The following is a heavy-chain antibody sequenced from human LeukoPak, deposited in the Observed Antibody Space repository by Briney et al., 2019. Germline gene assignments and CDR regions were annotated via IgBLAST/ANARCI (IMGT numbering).Heavy chain of an antibody. V-gene: IGHV1-46*01. D-gene: IGHD1-26*01. J-gene: IGHJ5*02. Sequence: ASVKVSCKASGYGFTSYYMHWVRQAPGQGLEWMGLINPSVGSTTYAQKFQGRVTMTRDTFTSTDYMELTSLTSEDTAVYYCARDNSVGETAWWFDPWGQGTLVTVSS. CDR1: GYGFTSYY. CDR3: ARDNSVGETAWWFDP. CDR2: INPSVGST.